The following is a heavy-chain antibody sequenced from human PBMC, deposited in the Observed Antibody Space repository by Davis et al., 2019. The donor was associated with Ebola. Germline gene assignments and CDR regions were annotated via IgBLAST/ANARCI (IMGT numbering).Heavy chain of an antibody. CDR3: ASELGIKYWYFDL. D-gene: IGHD7-27*01. V-gene: IGHV4-31*03. J-gene: IGHJ2*01. CDR1: GGSISSGGYY. Sequence: SETLSLTCTVSGGSISSGGYYWSWIRQHPGKGLEWIGYIYYSGSTYYNPSLKSRVTISVDTSKNQFSLKLSSVTAADTAVYYCASELGIKYWYFDLWGRGTLVTVSS. CDR2: IYYSGST.